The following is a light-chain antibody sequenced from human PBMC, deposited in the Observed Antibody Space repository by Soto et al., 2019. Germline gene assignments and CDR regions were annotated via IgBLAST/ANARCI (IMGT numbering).Light chain of an antibody. CDR3: NSYTSSSTLYV. V-gene: IGLV2-14*01. Sequence: QSALTQPASVSGSPGQSITISCTGTSSNIGTYNYASWYQQHPGKAPKLMLYEVSNRPSGVSNRFFGSKSGNTASLTISGRQAEDEADYFCNSYTSSSTLYVFGTGTKVTVL. CDR2: EVS. J-gene: IGLJ1*01. CDR1: SSNIGTYNY.